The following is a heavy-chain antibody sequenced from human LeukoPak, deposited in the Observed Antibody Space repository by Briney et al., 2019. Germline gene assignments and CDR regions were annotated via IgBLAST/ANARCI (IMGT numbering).Heavy chain of an antibody. CDR1: GGSISSYY. Sequence: SETLSLTCTVSGGSISSYYWSWIRQLPGKGLEWIGYIYYSGSTNYNPSLKSRVTISVDTSKNQFSLKLSSVTAADTAVSYCARDLGGGAGYWGQGTLVTVSS. CDR2: IYYSGST. CDR3: ARDLGGGAGY. J-gene: IGHJ4*02. V-gene: IGHV4-59*01. D-gene: IGHD3-16*01.